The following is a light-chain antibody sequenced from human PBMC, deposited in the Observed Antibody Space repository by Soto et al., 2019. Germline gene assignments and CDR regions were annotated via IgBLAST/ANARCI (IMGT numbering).Light chain of an antibody. V-gene: IGLV2-14*03. CDR2: EVS. CDR3: SSYTSSSTPYV. Sequence: QSALTQPASVSGSPGQSITISCTGTSSDVGGYNYVSWYQQHPGKAPKLMIYEVSNRPSGDSDRFSGSKSGNTASLTISGLLAEDEADYYCSSYTSSSTPYVFGSGTKVTVL. CDR1: SSDVGGYNY. J-gene: IGLJ1*01.